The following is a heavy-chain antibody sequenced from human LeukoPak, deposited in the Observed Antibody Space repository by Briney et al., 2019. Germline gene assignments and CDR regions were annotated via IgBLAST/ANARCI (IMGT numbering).Heavy chain of an antibody. CDR2: ISSSSSYI. Sequence: PGGSLRLSCVASGFTIGSYRMNWVRQAPGKGLEWVSSISSSSSYIYYADSVKGRFTISRDNAKNSLYLQMNSLRAEDTAVYYCARDADMVADAFDIWGQGTMVTVSS. CDR3: ARDADMVADAFDI. V-gene: IGHV3-21*01. J-gene: IGHJ3*02. D-gene: IGHD5-12*01. CDR1: GFTIGSYR.